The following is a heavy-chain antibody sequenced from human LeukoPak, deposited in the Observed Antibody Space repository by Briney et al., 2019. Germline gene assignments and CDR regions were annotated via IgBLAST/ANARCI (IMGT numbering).Heavy chain of an antibody. D-gene: IGHD3-10*01. CDR1: GGTFSSYA. CDR3: ASIEYYYGSGSYYYGMDV. Sequence: SVKVSCKASGGTFSSYAMSWVRQAPGQGLEWMGGIIPIFGTANYAQKFQGRVTITADESTSTAYMELSSLRSEDTAVYYCASIEYYYGSGSYYYGMDVWGQGTTVTVSS. CDR2: IIPIFGTA. V-gene: IGHV1-69*13. J-gene: IGHJ6*02.